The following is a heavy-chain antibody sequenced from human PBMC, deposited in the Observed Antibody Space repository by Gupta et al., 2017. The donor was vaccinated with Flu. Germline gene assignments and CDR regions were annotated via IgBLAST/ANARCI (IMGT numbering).Heavy chain of an antibody. J-gene: IGHJ4*02. V-gene: IGHV4-59*12. Sequence: VQLQESGHGLVKPWETLSLTCTVSGGSISSNHWSWIRQPPGKGLEWIGHIYHIWSTSYNPSLNSRVTISIDTSKNQFSLTLHSFTAADTAVYYVAREEYVLDYWGQGTLVTVSS. CDR2: IYHIWST. CDR1: GGSISSNH. D-gene: IGHD2/OR15-2a*01. CDR3: AREEYVLDY.